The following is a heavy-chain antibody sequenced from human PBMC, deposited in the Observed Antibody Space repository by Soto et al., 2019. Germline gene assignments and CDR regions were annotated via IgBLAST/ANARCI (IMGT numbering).Heavy chain of an antibody. CDR3: VRDRGSSWMYKWFYP. Sequence: SETLSLTCTVSGDSVSSADYYWSWIRQPPGEGLEWIGHIYYSGSTYYTPSLRGRVTISVDTSKNQFSLNLNSVTAADTAVYYCVRDRGSSWMYKWFYPWGQGTQVTVSS. CDR1: GDSVSSADYY. V-gene: IGHV4-30-4*01. CDR2: IYYSGST. D-gene: IGHD2-2*01. J-gene: IGHJ5*02.